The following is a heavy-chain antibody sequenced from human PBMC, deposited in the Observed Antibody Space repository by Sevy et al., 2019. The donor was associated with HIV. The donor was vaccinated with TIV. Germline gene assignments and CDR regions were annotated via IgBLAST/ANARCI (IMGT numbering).Heavy chain of an antibody. J-gene: IGHJ4*02. D-gene: IGHD6-13*01. CDR2: IGRSNSYI. Sequence: GGSLRLSCAASGFSFSSYSVSWVRQAPGKGLEWVASIGRSNSYIYYADSVKGRFTISRDNAKNSLFLHMNTLRAEDTAVYYCARSYSSSWYILYYVEYWGQGTPVTVSS. V-gene: IGHV3-21*01. CDR1: GFSFSSYS. CDR3: ARSYSSSWYILYYVEY.